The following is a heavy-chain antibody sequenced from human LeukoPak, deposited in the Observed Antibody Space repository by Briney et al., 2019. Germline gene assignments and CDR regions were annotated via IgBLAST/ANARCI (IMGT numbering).Heavy chain of an antibody. D-gene: IGHD2-8*01. V-gene: IGHV4-59*12. CDR3: AREVTGYCTNGVCNLLDY. J-gene: IGHJ4*02. CDR1: GGSISSYY. Sequence: SETLSLTCTVSGGSISSYYWSWIRQPPGKGLEWIGYIYYSGSTNCNPSLKSRVTISVDTSKNQFSLKLSSVTAADTAVYYCAREVTGYCTNGVCNLLDYWGQGTLVTVSS. CDR2: IYYSGST.